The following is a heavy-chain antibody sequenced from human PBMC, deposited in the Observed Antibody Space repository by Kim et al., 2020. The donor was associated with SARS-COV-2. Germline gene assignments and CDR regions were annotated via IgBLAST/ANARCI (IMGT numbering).Heavy chain of an antibody. CDR2: ITDDGSNK. V-gene: IGHV3-30*18. CDR1: GFTFSSYG. CDR3: AEGGVGGYVWVDY. J-gene: IGHJ4*02. D-gene: IGHD3-16*01. Sequence: GGSLRLSCAASGFTFSSYGMHWVRQAPGKGLEWVAVITDDGSNKYYADSVKGRFTISRDNSKNTLYLQMNSLRAEDTAVYYCAEGGVGGYVWVDYWGQGTLVTVSS.